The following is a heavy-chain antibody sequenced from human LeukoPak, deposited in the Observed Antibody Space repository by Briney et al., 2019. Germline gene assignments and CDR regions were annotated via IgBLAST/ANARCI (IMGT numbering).Heavy chain of an antibody. J-gene: IGHJ3*02. D-gene: IGHD6-6*01. V-gene: IGHV1-46*01. Sequence: GASVKVSCKASGYTFTGYYMHWVRQAPGQGLEWMGWINPSGGSTSYAQKFQGRVTMTRDMSTSTVYMELSSLRSEDTAVYYCARDSYGYSSSFAFDIWGQGTMVTVSS. CDR3: ARDSYGYSSSFAFDI. CDR1: GYTFTGYY. CDR2: INPSGGST.